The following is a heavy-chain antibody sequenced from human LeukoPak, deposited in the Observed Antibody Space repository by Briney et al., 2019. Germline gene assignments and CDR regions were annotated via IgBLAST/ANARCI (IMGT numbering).Heavy chain of an antibody. D-gene: IGHD3-10*01. J-gene: IGHJ4*02. CDR1: GYTFTNYD. CDR3: ASRPGVTGGDY. CDR2: MKPNSGNT. V-gene: IGHV1-8*01. Sequence: GASVKVSCKASGYTFTNYDINWVRQAAGQGLEWMGYMKPNSGNTGYAQKFQGRVTMTRNTSISTAYMELSSLRSEDTAVYYCASRPGVTGGDYWGQGTLVTVSS.